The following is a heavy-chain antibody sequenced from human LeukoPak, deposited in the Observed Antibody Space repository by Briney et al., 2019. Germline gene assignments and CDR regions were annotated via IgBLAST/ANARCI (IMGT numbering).Heavy chain of an antibody. CDR3: AREGYDSNDFDY. Sequence: ASVKVSCKASGYTFTSYAMHWVRQAPGQRLEWMGWINAGNGNTKYSQKFQGRVTITRDTSASTAYMELSSLRSEDTAVYYCAREGYDSNDFDYWGQGTLVTVSS. D-gene: IGHD3-22*01. V-gene: IGHV1-3*01. CDR1: GYTFTSYA. CDR2: INAGNGNT. J-gene: IGHJ4*02.